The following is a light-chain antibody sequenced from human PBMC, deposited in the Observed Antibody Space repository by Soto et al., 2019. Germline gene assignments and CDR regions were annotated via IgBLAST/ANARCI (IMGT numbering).Light chain of an antibody. CDR1: QSIGSN. CDR3: QQYDNWRLT. CDR2: GAS. J-gene: IGKJ4*01. Sequence: EIVMTQSPATLSVSPGERATLSCRASQSIGSNLAWYQQKPGQAPRLLIYGASTRATGIPARFSGSESGTEFTLTISSLQSEDFAVYYCQQYDNWRLTFGGGTRVEIK. V-gene: IGKV3-15*01.